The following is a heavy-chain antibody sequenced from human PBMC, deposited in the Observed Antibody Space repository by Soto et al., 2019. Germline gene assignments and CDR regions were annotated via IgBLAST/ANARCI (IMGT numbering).Heavy chain of an antibody. J-gene: IGHJ3*02. CDR2: IYPGDSYT. CDR3: ARLGLDALDI. V-gene: IGHV5-51*01. Sequence: GESLKISCKGSGYSFTTYWIGWVRQMPGKVLDLMGIIYPGDSYTRXXPSFQGRXXISAYKSISTXYLQWXSLKASDTAMYYCARLGLDALDIWVQGTMVTVSS. CDR1: GYSFTTYW.